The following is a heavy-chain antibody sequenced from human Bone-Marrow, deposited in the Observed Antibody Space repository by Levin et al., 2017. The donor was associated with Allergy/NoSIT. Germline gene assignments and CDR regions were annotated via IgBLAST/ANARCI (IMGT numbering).Heavy chain of an antibody. V-gene: IGHV4-30-4*01. Sequence: SETLSLTCTVSGGSISNGNYYWSWIRQPPGKGLEWIGYIYYSGSTYYNPSLKSRLTISVDTSKHQFSLNLTSVTAADTAVYYCATGSGSYKIYFAYWGQGALVPVSS. CDR3: ATGSGSYKIYFAY. J-gene: IGHJ4*02. D-gene: IGHD3-10*01. CDR2: IYYSGST. CDR1: GGSISNGNYY.